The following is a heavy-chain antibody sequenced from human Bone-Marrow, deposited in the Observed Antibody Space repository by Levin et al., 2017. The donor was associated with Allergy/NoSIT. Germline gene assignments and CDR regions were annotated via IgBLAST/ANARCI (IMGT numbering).Heavy chain of an antibody. D-gene: IGHD3-22*01. CDR2: TYYRSKWYN. J-gene: IGHJ4*02. Sequence: SETLSLTCAISGDSVSSNSAAWNWIRQSPSRGLEWLGRTYYRSKWYNDYAVSVKSRITINPDTSKNQFSLQLNSVTPEDTAVYYCARDIGYSYGFYYYDSSGLYMARFDYWGQGTLVTVSS. CDR1: GDSVSSNSAA. V-gene: IGHV6-1*01. CDR3: ARDIGYSYGFYYYDSSGLYMARFDY.